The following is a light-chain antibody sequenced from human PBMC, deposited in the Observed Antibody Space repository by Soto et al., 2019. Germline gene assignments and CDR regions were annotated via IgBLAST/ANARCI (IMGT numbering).Light chain of an antibody. Sequence: QSVLTQPPSASGSPGQSGTISCTGTSSDVGGYNYVSWYQLHPGKAPKLMIFEVSRRPSGVPDRFSGSKSGNTASLTVSGLQAEDEADYYCSSYAGSNTYVFGTGTKVTV. CDR1: SSDVGGYNY. CDR2: EVS. CDR3: SSYAGSNTYV. V-gene: IGLV2-8*01. J-gene: IGLJ1*01.